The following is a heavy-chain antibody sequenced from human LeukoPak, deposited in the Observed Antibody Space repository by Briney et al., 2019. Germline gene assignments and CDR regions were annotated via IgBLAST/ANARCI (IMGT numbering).Heavy chain of an antibody. D-gene: IGHD5-18*01. CDR3: ARVGYSLGSFDP. CDR2: INPNSGGT. Sequence: ASVTVSCKASGYTFTGCYMHWVRQAPGQGLEWMGWINPNSGGTNYAQKFQGRVTMTRDTSISTAYMELSRLRSDDTAVYYCARVGYSLGSFDPWGQGTLATVSS. CDR1: GYTFTGCY. V-gene: IGHV1-2*02. J-gene: IGHJ5*02.